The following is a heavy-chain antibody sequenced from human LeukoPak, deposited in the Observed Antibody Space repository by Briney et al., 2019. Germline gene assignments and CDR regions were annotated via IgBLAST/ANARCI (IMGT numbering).Heavy chain of an antibody. CDR1: GFTFSSYA. Sequence: PGGSLRLSCAASGFTFSSYAMSWVRQAPGKGLEWVSAISGSGGSTYYADSVKGRFTISRDNSKNTLYLQMNSLRAEDTAVYYCAKGGPHCSSTSCYTDAFDIWGQGTMVTVSS. D-gene: IGHD2-2*01. CDR2: ISGSGGST. CDR3: AKGGPHCSSTSCYTDAFDI. J-gene: IGHJ3*02. V-gene: IGHV3-23*01.